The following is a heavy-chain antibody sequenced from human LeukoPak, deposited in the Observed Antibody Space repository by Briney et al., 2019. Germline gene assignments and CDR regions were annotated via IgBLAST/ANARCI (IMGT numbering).Heavy chain of an antibody. Sequence: AASVKVSCKASGYTFTGYYMHWVRQAPGQGLEWMGWINPNSGGTNYAQKFQGRVTMTRDTSISTAYMELSRLRSDDTAVYYCARDRDDFWSGYYRDDVWGTWGQGTLVTVSS. V-gene: IGHV1-2*02. CDR2: INPNSGGT. CDR1: GYTFTGYY. CDR3: ARDRDDFWSGYYRDDVWGT. D-gene: IGHD3-3*01. J-gene: IGHJ4*02.